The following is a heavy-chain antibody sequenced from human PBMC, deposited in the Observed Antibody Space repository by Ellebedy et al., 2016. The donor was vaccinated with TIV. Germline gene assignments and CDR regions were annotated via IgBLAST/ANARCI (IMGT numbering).Heavy chain of an antibody. Sequence: AASVKVSCKASGYTFTSYYMHWVRQAPGQGLEWMVIINPSGGSTSHAQKFQGRVTMTRDTSTSTVYMELISLRSEDTAVYYCARDYGTSFGMSSGMDVWGQGTTVTVSS. D-gene: IGHD2-2*01. CDR3: ARDYGTSFGMSSGMDV. CDR1: GYTFTSYY. J-gene: IGHJ6*02. CDR2: INPSGGST. V-gene: IGHV1-46*01.